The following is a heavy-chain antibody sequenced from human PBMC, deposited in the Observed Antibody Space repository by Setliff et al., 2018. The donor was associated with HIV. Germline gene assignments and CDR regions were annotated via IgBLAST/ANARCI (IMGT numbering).Heavy chain of an antibody. V-gene: IGHV4-61*02. CDR2: IYTSGST. CDR3: ARSTIGEGFDY. D-gene: IGHD3-16*01. J-gene: IGHJ4*02. CDR1: GGSISSGSYF. Sequence: PSETLSLTCTVSGGSISSGSYFWTWIRQPAGKGLEWIGRIYTSGSTNYNPSLKSRVTISIDASKNQFSLKLSSVTAADTAVYYCARSTIGEGFDYWGQGTLVTVSS.